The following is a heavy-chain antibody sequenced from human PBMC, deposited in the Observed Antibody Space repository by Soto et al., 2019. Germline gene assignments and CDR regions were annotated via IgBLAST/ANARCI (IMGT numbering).Heavy chain of an antibody. CDR2: ISGSGGST. V-gene: IGHV3-23*01. CDR3: AKDPRRYDFWSGYYPIIWFDS. J-gene: IGHJ5*01. D-gene: IGHD3-3*01. CDR1: GFSFSSYA. Sequence: EVQLLESGGGLVQPGGSLRLSCAASGFSFSSYAMTWVRQAPGKGLEWVSGISGSGGSTYYAGSVKGRFTISRDNSKNTMYLQRNSLRAEDTAVYYCAKDPRRYDFWSGYYPIIWFDSWGQGTLVTVSS.